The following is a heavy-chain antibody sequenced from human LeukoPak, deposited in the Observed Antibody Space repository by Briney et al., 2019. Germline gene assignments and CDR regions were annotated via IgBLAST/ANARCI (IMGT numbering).Heavy chain of an antibody. J-gene: IGHJ4*02. Sequence: ASVKVTCKASGYTFTKYGISWVRQASGQGLEWMGWMNPNSGNRGYAQKFQGRLTMTRNTSINTAYMELSSLRSEDTAVYYCARGLGYDYSGPFDYWGQGSLVTVSS. V-gene: IGHV1-8*01. D-gene: IGHD3-22*01. CDR3: ARGLGYDYSGPFDY. CDR2: MNPNSGNR. CDR1: GYTFTKYG.